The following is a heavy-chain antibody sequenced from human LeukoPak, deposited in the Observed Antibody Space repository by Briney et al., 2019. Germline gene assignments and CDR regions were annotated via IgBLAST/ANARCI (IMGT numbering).Heavy chain of an antibody. V-gene: IGHV1-46*04. CDR3: GRSVAFREIPRDF. J-gene: IGHJ4*02. CDR1: GYTFTSYF. D-gene: IGHD2-21*01. CDR2: INPLSGST. Sequence: ASVKVSCKTSGYTFTSYFIHWVRQAPGQGLEWIGIINPLSGSTTYAQNLQGRVTMTSDTSTSTVYVERSSLRSEDTAVYYCGRSVAFREIPRDFWGQGTLVTVSS.